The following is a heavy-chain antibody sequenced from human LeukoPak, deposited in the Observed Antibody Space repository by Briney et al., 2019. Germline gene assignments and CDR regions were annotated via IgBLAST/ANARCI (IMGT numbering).Heavy chain of an antibody. CDR2: IYYSGST. CDR3: ARDLARAFHP. V-gene: IGHV4-59*01. J-gene: IGHJ5*02. Sequence: PSDTLSLTCTVSGGSISSYYWSWMRQPPGKGLEWIGYIYYSGSTNYNPSLKSRVTTSVDTSKNQFSLDLRSGTAADTGVYYCARDLARAFHPWGQGTLVTVSS. D-gene: IGHD2/OR15-2a*01. CDR1: GGSISSYY.